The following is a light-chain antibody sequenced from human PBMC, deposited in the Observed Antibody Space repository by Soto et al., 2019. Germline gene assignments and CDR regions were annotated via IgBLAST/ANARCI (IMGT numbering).Light chain of an antibody. Sequence: SALTQPPSVSGSPGQSITVSCTGTSSDIGASNFVSWYQHLPGRAPKVIIFEATNRPSGISDRFSGSKSGNTASLTISGLQAEDEADYYCSSYTAFTTYVFGSGTKVTVL. CDR1: SSDIGASNF. J-gene: IGLJ1*01. CDR2: EAT. V-gene: IGLV2-14*01. CDR3: SSYTAFTTYV.